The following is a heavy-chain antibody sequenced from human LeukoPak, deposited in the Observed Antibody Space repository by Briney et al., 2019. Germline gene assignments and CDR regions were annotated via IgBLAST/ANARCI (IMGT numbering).Heavy chain of an antibody. D-gene: IGHD3/OR15-3a*01. Sequence: GGSLRLSCTASGFTFDNYWMTWVRQPPGKGLEWVANIKQDGGERYYVDSVRGRFTITRDNSKNSLYLQMNSLRAEDTAVYYCVRDGRPLDYWGQGTLVIVS. J-gene: IGHJ4*02. CDR1: GFTFDNYW. CDR2: IKQDGGER. CDR3: VRDGRPLDY. V-gene: IGHV3-7*01.